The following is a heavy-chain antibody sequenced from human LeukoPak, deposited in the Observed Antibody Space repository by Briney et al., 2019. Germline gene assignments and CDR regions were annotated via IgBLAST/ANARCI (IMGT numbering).Heavy chain of an antibody. J-gene: IGHJ6*03. Sequence: GGSLRLSCAAPGFTFSSYGMHWVRQAPGKGLEWVAFIQYDGSKKYYADSVKGRFTVSRDNSKKTLYLQMNSLRAEDTAVYYCAKDRQQLVVNYYYYMDVWGKGTTVTVSS. V-gene: IGHV3-30*02. CDR3: AKDRQQLVVNYYYYMDV. CDR1: GFTFSSYG. D-gene: IGHD6-13*01. CDR2: IQYDGSKK.